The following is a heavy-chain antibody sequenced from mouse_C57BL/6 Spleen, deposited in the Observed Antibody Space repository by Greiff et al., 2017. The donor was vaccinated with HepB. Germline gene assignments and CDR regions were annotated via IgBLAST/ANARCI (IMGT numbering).Heavy chain of an antibody. CDR3: ARSRLTTVVATDYFDY. D-gene: IGHD1-1*01. V-gene: IGHV1-61*01. CDR2: IYPSDSET. CDR1: GYTFTSYW. Sequence: QVQLKQPGAELVRPGSSVKLSCKASGYTFTSYWMDWVKQRPGQGLEWIGNIYPSDSETHYNQKFKDKATLTVDKSSSTAYMQLSSLTSEDSAVYYCARSRLTTVVATDYFDYWGQGTTLTVSS. J-gene: IGHJ2*01.